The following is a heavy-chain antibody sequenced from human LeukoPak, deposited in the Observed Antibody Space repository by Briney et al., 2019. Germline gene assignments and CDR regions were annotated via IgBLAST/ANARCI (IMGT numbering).Heavy chain of an antibody. J-gene: IGHJ4*02. CDR1: GYTFTSYG. Sequence: GASVTVSCTASGYTFTSYGISWVRQAPGQGLEWMGWLSTYDANTNYAQKLQGRVTMTTDTSTSTAYMELRSLRSDDTAVYYCARGGVYSNYFDCWGQGTLVTVSS. CDR2: LSTYDANT. D-gene: IGHD4-11*01. V-gene: IGHV1-18*01. CDR3: ARGGVYSNYFDC.